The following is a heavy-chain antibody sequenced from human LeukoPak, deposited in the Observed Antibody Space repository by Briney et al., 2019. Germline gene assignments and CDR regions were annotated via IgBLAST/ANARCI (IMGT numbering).Heavy chain of an antibody. D-gene: IGHD6-13*01. Sequence: GGSLRLSCAASGFTFSSYEMNWVRQAPGKGLEWVANIKQDGSEKYYVDSVRGRFTISRDNAKNSLYLQMNSLRAEDTAVYYCARDRGYSSSWFDPWGQRTLVTVSS. J-gene: IGHJ5*02. CDR1: GFTFSSYE. V-gene: IGHV3-7*01. CDR3: ARDRGYSSSWFDP. CDR2: IKQDGSEK.